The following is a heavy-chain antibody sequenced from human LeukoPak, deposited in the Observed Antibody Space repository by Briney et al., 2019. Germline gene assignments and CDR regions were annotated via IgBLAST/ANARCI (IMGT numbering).Heavy chain of an antibody. CDR1: GFTFSTYW. CDR2: INEYGSQK. J-gene: IGHJ4*02. CDR3: ARAVTSTEGY. Sequence: GGNLRLSSAASGFTFSTYWMTWVRQAPGKGREWGASINEYGSQKSYVDSVKGRFTISRDNDQKSLYLEMNSLRAEDTAVYYCARAVTSTEGYWGQGTLVTVSS. V-gene: IGHV3-7*03.